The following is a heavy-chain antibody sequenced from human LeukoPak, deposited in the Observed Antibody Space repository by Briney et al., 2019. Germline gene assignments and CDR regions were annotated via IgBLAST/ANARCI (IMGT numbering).Heavy chain of an antibody. CDR2: INHSGST. J-gene: IGHJ4*02. CDR3: TRLINGCPGDY. Sequence: SETLSLTCAVYGGSFSGYYWSWIRQPPGKGLEWIGEINHSGSTNYNPSLTSLKSRVTISVDTSKNQFSLKVSSVTVADTAVYYCTRLINGCPGDYWGQGILVTASS. V-gene: IGHV4-34*01. CDR1: GGSFSGYY. D-gene: IGHD5-24*01.